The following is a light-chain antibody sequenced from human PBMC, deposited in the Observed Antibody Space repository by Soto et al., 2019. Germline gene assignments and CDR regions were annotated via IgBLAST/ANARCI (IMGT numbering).Light chain of an antibody. Sequence: QSALTQPASVSGSPGQSITISCTGASSDIGAFPYVSWYQKYPGKAPKLIISDVSIRPSGVSPRFSASKSGNTASLTVSGLQAEDEADYYCATWDDSLNGLVFGGGTKLTVL. CDR3: ATWDDSLNGLV. V-gene: IGLV2-14*01. CDR1: SSDIGAFPY. CDR2: DVS. J-gene: IGLJ3*02.